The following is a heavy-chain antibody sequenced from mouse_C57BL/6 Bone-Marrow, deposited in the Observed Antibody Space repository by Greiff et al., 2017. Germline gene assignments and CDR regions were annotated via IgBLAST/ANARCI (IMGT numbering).Heavy chain of an antibody. CDR1: GFTFSDYG. V-gene: IGHV5-17*01. CDR3: AISYFDY. CDR2: ISSGSSTI. J-gene: IGHJ2*01. Sequence: EVMLVESGGGLVKPGGSLKLSCAASGFTFSDYGMHWVRQAPEMGLEWVAYISSGSSTIYYADTVKGRFTISRDNAKNTLFLQMTSLRSEDTAMYYCAISYFDYWGQGTTLTVSS.